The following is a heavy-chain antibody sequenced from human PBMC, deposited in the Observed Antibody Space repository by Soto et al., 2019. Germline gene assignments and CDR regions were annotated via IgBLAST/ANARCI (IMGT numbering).Heavy chain of an antibody. V-gene: IGHV3-53*01. CDR2: IYSGGYT. Sequence: EVQLVESGGGLIQPGGSLRLSCAVSGFTVSNHYMSWVRQAPGKGLEGVSVIYSGGYTAYGDSVKGRFTISRDNSKNTIHPQKKALRPAHTAVYPCSTLPGGGGDCGQGTLVTVSS. CDR3: STLPGGGGD. D-gene: IGHD3-16*01. J-gene: IGHJ4*02. CDR1: GFTVSNHY.